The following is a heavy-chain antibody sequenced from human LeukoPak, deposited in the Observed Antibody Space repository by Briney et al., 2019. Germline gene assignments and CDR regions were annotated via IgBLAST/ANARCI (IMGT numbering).Heavy chain of an antibody. CDR3: ARGYCGSTSFPFDY. V-gene: IGHV3-21*01. CDR1: GFTFSSYS. CDR2: ISSSSSSI. D-gene: IGHD2-2*01. J-gene: IGHJ4*02. Sequence: PGGSLRLSCGASGFTFSSYSMNWVRQAPGKGLEWVSYISSSSSSIYYADSVQGRFTISRDNAKNSLYLQMNSLRAEDTAVYYCARGYCGSTSFPFDYWGQGALVTVSS.